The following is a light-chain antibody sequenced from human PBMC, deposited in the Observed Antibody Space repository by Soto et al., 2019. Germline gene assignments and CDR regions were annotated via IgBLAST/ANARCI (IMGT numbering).Light chain of an antibody. V-gene: IGKV3-15*01. CDR1: QSVSRS. Sequence: EIVMTQSPATLSVSPGERVTLSCRASQSVSRSLAWYQQKPGQAPRLLIYGASTRATGIPARFSGSGSGTEFTLTISSLQSEDFAVYYCQQRSNWPPVTFGGGTKVEIK. CDR3: QQRSNWPPVT. CDR2: GAS. J-gene: IGKJ4*01.